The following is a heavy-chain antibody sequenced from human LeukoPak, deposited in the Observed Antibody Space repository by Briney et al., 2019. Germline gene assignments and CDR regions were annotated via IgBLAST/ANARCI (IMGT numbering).Heavy chain of an antibody. CDR1: GFTFSSYG. CDR3: ARVDGAANYFDY. Sequence: GGSLRLSCAASGFTFSSYGMHWGRQAPGKGLEWVAVIWYDGSNKYYADSVKGLFTISRDNSKNTLYLQMNSLRVEDTAVYYCARVDGAANYFDYWGQGTLVTVSS. J-gene: IGHJ4*02. D-gene: IGHD6-13*01. V-gene: IGHV3-33*01. CDR2: IWYDGSNK.